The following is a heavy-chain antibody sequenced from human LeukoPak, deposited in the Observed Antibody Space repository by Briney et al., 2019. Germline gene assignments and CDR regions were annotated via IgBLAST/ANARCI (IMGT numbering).Heavy chain of an antibody. J-gene: IGHJ3*02. D-gene: IGHD4-17*01. CDR2: LHPEDGEA. CDR1: GYTLSDLA. CDR3: ATRNFGDYGAFDI. V-gene: IGHV1-24*01. Sequence: ASVKVSCKVSGYTLSDLAMHWVRQAPGKGLEWMGGLHPEDGEAIYAQPLQGRVTMTEDSSTDTAYLELSSLSSDDTAAYYCATRNFGDYGAFDIWGQGTLVTVSS.